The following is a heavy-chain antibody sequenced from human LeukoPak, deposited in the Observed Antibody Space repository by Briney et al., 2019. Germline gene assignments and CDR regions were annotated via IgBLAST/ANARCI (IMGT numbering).Heavy chain of an antibody. J-gene: IGHJ1*01. CDR2: TYYRSKWYK. V-gene: IGHV6-1*01. CDR1: GDSVSSNSAT. Sequence: SQTLSLTCAISGDSVSSNSATWNWIRQSPSRGLEWLGRTYYRSKWYKYYAVSVKGRITINPDTSKNQFSLQLNSVTPEDTAVYYCAGQSAGTSSWYYFQHWGQGTLVTVSS. CDR3: AGQSAGTSSWYYFQH. D-gene: IGHD6-13*01.